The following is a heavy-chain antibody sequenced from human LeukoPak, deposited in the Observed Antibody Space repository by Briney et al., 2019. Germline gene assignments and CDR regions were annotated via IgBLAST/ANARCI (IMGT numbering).Heavy chain of an antibody. V-gene: IGHV1-69*13. CDR3: ATQTPSITIFGVVIDNWFDP. CDR1: GYTFTSYG. Sequence: GASVKVSCKASGYTFTSYGISWVRQAPGQGLEWMGGIIPIFGTANYAQEFQGRVTITADESTSTAYMELSSLRSEDTAVYYCATQTPSITIFGVVIDNWFDPWGQGTLVTVSS. CDR2: IIPIFGTA. D-gene: IGHD3-3*01. J-gene: IGHJ5*02.